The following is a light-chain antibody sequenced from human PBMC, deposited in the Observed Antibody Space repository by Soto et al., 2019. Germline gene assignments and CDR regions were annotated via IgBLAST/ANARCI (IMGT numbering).Light chain of an antibody. CDR3: ATWDGGLSGPFV. J-gene: IGLJ1*01. V-gene: IGLV1-44*01. CDR1: NSNIGSDI. CDR2: TTN. Sequence: QSVLTQPPSASGTPGQRPTISCCGSNSNIGSDIVNCYQLLPGAAPEVLINTTNQRPSGVPERFSGSKSGTSASLAISGLQSEDEANSSCATWDGGLSGPFVFGTGTKVTVL.